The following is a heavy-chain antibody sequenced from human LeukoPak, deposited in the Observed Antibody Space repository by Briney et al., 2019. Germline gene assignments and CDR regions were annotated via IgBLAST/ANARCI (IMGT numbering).Heavy chain of an antibody. CDR2: ISGDGGST. Sequence: GGSLRLSCAASGFTFDDYSMHWVRQAPGKGLEWVSVISGDGGSTYYADSVKGRFTISRDNSKDSLYLQMTSLRIEDTALYYCVRDRDDFWSGYPTAFYFDYWGQGTLVTVSS. J-gene: IGHJ4*02. V-gene: IGHV3-43*02. CDR1: GFTFDDYS. CDR3: VRDRDDFWSGYPTAFYFDY. D-gene: IGHD3-3*01.